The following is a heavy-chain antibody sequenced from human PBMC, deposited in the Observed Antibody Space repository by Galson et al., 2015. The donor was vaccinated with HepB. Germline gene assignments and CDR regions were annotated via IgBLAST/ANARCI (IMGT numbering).Heavy chain of an antibody. CDR3: AREALPDYGGITGFES. CDR2: IWYDGSNI. V-gene: IGHV3-33*01. D-gene: IGHD4-23*01. CDR1: GFIFRSFG. Sequence: SLRLSCAASGFIFRSFGMHWVRQAPGKGLDWVAVIWYDGSNIYYADSVKGRFTISRDTSKNTLYLQMNSLRAEDTAVYYCAREALPDYGGITGFESWGQGTLVTVS. J-gene: IGHJ4*02.